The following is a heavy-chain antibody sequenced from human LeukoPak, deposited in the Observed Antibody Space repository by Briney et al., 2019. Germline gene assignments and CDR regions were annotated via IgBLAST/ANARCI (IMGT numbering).Heavy chain of an antibody. CDR1: GYTFTSYG. CDR3: ARGRYGSGSPHYFDY. J-gene: IGHJ4*02. V-gene: IGHV1-18*01. D-gene: IGHD3-10*01. Sequence: ASVKVSCKASGYTFTSYGISWVRQAPGQGLEWMGWISAYNGNTNYAQKLQGRVTMTTDTSTSTAYMELRSLKSDDTAVYYCARGRYGSGSPHYFDYWGQGTLVTVSS. CDR2: ISAYNGNT.